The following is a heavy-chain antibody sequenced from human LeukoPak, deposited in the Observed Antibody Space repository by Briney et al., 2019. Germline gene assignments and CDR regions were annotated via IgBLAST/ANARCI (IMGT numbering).Heavy chain of an antibody. CDR3: AGRHLAYCGGDCP. J-gene: IGHJ5*02. D-gene: IGHD2-21*02. V-gene: IGHV3-21*01. Sequence: GGSLRLSCAASGFTFSSYTMNWVRQAPGKGLEWVSSISSSSSYIYYADSVKGRFTISRDKSKNTLYLQMNSLRAEDTAVYYCAGRHLAYCGGDCPWGQGTLATVSS. CDR1: GFTFSSYT. CDR2: ISSSSSYI.